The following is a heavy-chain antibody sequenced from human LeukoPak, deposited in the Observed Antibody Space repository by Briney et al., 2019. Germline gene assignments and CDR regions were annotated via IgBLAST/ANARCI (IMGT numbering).Heavy chain of an antibody. V-gene: IGHV3-23*01. CDR2: ISSSSTDT. CDR1: GFSFNTYA. D-gene: IGHD3-10*01. CDR3: ASGTYRLGDY. Sequence: GGSLRLSCAASGFSFNTYAMSWVRQAPGKGLEWISGISSSSTDTHYAESVKGRFRVSRDNSKTTLYLQMNSLRAEDTAVYYCASGTYRLGDYWGQGVLVAVSS. J-gene: IGHJ4*02.